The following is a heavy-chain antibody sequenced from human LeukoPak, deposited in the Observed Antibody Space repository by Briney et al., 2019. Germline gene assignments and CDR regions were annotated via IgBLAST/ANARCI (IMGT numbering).Heavy chain of an antibody. V-gene: IGHV4-59*01. CDR2: ISDSGGN. Sequence: PSETLSLTCTVSGGSISSYYWSWIRQPPGKGLEWIGHISDSGGNNYNPSLKSRVTISVDTSKNQISLKLSSVTAADTAVYYCARGRKYTSGYRVTELGSGYSDYWGQGTLVTVSS. J-gene: IGHJ4*02. CDR1: GGSISSYY. D-gene: IGHD5-18*01. CDR3: ARGRKYTSGYRVTELGSGYSDY.